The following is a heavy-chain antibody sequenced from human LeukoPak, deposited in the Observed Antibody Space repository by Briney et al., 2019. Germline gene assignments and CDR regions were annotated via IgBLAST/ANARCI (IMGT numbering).Heavy chain of an antibody. D-gene: IGHD5-24*01. CDR2: ISGGGGTT. J-gene: IGHJ4*02. CDR1: GFTFSIYA. CDR3: ARDGDDGYNTNYYLDY. Sequence: PGGSLRLSCAASGFTFSIYAMTWVRQAPGKGLEWVSVISGGGGTTYYGDSVKGRFTISRDNSKNTLFLQMNSLRAEDTAVYYCARDGDDGYNTNYYLDYWGQGTLVTVSS. V-gene: IGHV3-23*01.